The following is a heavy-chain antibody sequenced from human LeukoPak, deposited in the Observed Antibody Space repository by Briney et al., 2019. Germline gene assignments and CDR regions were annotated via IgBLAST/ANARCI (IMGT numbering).Heavy chain of an antibody. V-gene: IGHV4-59*08. CDR3: ARLGGYNWNPRHYYFYYMDV. J-gene: IGHJ6*03. Sequence: SETLSLTCTVSGGSISSYYWSWIRQPPGKGLEWIGYIYYSGSTNYNASLKSRVTISVDTSKNQFSLKLSSVTAADTAMYVCARLGGYNWNPRHYYFYYMDVWGKGTTVTVSS. CDR1: GGSISSYY. CDR2: IYYSGST. D-gene: IGHD1-20*01.